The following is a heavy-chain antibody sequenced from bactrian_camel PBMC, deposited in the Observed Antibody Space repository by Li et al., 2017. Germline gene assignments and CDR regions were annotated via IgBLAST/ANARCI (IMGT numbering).Heavy chain of an antibody. Sequence: VQLVESGGGLVQPGGSLRLSCAASGFPFSSYYMTWVRQAPGKGREWVSTVNNDGSTTYYADSVKGRFTISRDNAKNTVYLQMNGLTPEDTAVYYCATDNWGFKDWGQGTQVTVS. CDR3: ATDNWGFKD. CDR1: GFPFSSYY. CDR2: VNNDGSTT. J-gene: IGHJ4*01. D-gene: IGHD4*01. V-gene: IGHV3S40*01.